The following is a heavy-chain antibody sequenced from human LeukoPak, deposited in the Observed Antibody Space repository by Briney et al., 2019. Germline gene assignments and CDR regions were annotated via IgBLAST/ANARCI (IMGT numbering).Heavy chain of an antibody. Sequence: GASVKVSCKASGYTFTGYYMHWVRQAPRQGLEWMGWINPNSGGTNYAQKFQGRVTMTRDTSISTAYMELSRLRSDDTAVYYCAREQPFMITFGGVIVNWGQGTLVTVSS. V-gene: IGHV1-2*02. CDR3: AREQPFMITFGGVIVN. CDR2: INPNSGGT. D-gene: IGHD3-16*02. CDR1: GYTFTGYY. J-gene: IGHJ4*02.